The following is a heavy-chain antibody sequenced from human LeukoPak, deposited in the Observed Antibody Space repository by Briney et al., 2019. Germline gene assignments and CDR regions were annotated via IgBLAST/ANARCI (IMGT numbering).Heavy chain of an antibody. CDR1: GFTFSSYS. V-gene: IGHV3-48*01. D-gene: IGHD3-3*01. CDR3: ARVPTYSDFWSGYTIDY. Sequence: GGSLRLSCTASGFTFSSYSMNWVRQAPGKGLEWVSHISRSSTTVYYADSVKGRFTISRDNAKNSLYLQMNSLRAEDTAVNYCARVPTYSDFWSGYTIDYWGQGTLVTVSS. J-gene: IGHJ4*02. CDR2: ISRSSTTV.